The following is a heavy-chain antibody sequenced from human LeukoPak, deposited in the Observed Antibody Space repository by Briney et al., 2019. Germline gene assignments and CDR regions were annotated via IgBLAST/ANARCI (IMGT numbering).Heavy chain of an antibody. Sequence: PGGSLRLSCAASGFTFSSYSMNWVRQAPGKGLEWVSSISSSSSYIYYADSVKGRFTISRDNAKNSLYLQMNSLRAEDTAVYYCARDSTMIVVEENWFDPWGQGTLVTVSS. D-gene: IGHD3-22*01. V-gene: IGHV3-21*01. CDR2: ISSSSSYI. J-gene: IGHJ5*02. CDR3: ARDSTMIVVEENWFDP. CDR1: GFTFSSYS.